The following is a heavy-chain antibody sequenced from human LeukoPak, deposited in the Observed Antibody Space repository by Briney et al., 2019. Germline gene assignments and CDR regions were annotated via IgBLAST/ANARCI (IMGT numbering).Heavy chain of an antibody. CDR1: GGSISSYY. D-gene: IGHD6-13*01. J-gene: IGHJ2*01. CDR3: ARDRLRGIAAAGTSWYFDL. V-gene: IGHV4-4*07. Sequence: SETLSLTCTVSGGSISSYYWSWIRQPAGKGLEWIGRIYTSGSTNYNPSPKSRVTMSVDTSKNQFSLKLSSVTAADTAVYYCARDRLRGIAAAGTSWYFDLWGRGTLVTVSS. CDR2: IYTSGST.